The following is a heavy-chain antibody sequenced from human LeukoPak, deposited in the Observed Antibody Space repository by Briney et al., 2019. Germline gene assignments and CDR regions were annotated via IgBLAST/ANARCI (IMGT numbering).Heavy chain of an antibody. J-gene: IGHJ4*02. V-gene: IGHV3-21*01. D-gene: IGHD3-10*01. CDR3: ARAGYGSGSYYIPFYYFDY. Sequence: GGSLRLSCAASGFTFSSYSMNWVRQAPGKGLEWVSSISGSSSYIYYADSVKGRFTISRDNAKNSLYLQMNSLRAEDTAVYYCARAGYGSGSYYIPFYYFDYWGQGTLVTVSS. CDR2: ISGSSSYI. CDR1: GFTFSSYS.